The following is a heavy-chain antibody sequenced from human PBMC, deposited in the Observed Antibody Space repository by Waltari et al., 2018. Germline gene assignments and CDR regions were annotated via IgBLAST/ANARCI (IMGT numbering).Heavy chain of an antibody. Sequence: QVQLVQSGAEVKKPGSSVKVSCKASGVTFSSYAISWVRQAPGQGLEWMGGMIPIVGTANYEQKFQGRVTITADESTSTAYMELSSLRSEETAVYYCATSSGWRSDYWGQGTLVNVSS. J-gene: IGHJ4*02. D-gene: IGHD6-19*01. CDR1: GVTFSSYA. V-gene: IGHV1-69*12. CDR3: ATSSGWRSDY. CDR2: MIPIVGTA.